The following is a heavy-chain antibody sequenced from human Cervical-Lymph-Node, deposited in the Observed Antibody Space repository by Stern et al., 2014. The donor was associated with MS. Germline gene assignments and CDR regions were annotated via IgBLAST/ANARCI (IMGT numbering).Heavy chain of an antibody. CDR3: AKEDWTKRYFDY. D-gene: IGHD3/OR15-3a*01. J-gene: IGHJ4*02. CDR1: GFTFSNYC. V-gene: IGHV3-74*01. Sequence: EVQLVESGGGVVQPGGSLRLSCAASGFTFSNYCMNWVRQAPGKGLVWVSRRDSDGSTTIYADSVKGRFTISRDNAKNTLYLQMHSLGAEDTAVYYCAKEDWTKRYFDYWGQGALVTVSS. CDR2: RDSDGSTT.